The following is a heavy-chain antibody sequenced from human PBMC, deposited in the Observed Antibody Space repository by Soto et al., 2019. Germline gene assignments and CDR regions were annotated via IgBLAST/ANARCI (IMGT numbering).Heavy chain of an antibody. D-gene: IGHD3-10*01. CDR2: INSDGRTT. CDR3: ARDGLGELPLDY. V-gene: IGHV3-74*01. J-gene: IGHJ4*02. CDR1: GFTLGSHW. Sequence: EVQLVESGGGLVQPGGSLRLSCVASGFTLGSHWMHWVRQAPGKGLVWVSCINSDGRTTVYADSVKGRFTISSDNAKNTLYLQMNSRRAEDTAVYYCARDGLGELPLDYWGQGSLVSVSS.